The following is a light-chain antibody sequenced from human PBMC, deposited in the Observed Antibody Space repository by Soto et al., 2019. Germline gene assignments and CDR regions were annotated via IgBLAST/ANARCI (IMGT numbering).Light chain of an antibody. Sequence: EIVMTQSPATLSVSPGERATLSCRASQSVSSNLAWYQKKPGQAPRLLIYCASTRATGIPARFSGSGCGTEFTLTISRLQYEDFAVYYCQQYNNWLRWTFGQRTKVEIK. CDR1: QSVSSN. CDR2: CAS. V-gene: IGKV3-15*01. CDR3: QQYNNWLRWT. J-gene: IGKJ1*01.